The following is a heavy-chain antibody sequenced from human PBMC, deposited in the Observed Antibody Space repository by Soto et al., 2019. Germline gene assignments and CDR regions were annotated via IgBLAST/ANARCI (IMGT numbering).Heavy chain of an antibody. Sequence: ASVKVSCKASGYTFTSHYMHWVRQAPGQGLEWMGIINPTGGSTSYPQKFQGRVTMTRDTSTSTVYMELSSLRSEDTAVYYCARDIVVVPAAMPYYYYYGMDVWGQGTTVTVSS. CDR2: INPTGGST. J-gene: IGHJ6*02. V-gene: IGHV1-46*01. CDR3: ARDIVVVPAAMPYYYYYGMDV. CDR1: GYTFTSHY. D-gene: IGHD2-2*01.